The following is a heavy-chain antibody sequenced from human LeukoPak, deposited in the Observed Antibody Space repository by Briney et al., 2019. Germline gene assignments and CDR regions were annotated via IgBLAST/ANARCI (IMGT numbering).Heavy chain of an antibody. CDR3: ARGYSSRAGTTDCCPLDY. CDR2: ISSGSTTT. CDR1: GFTFSDYY. J-gene: IGHJ4*02. V-gene: IGHV3-11*04. D-gene: IGHD2-21*02. Sequence: GGSLRLSCAASGFTFSDYYMSWIRQAPGKGLEWISYISSGSTTTYNADSVKGRFTISRDNTKNTLYLQMSSLRVEDTAVYYCARGYSSRAGTTDCCPLDYWGQGILVTVSS.